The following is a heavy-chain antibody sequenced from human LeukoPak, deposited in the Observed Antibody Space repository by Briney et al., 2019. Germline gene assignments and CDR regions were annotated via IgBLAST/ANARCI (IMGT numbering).Heavy chain of an antibody. D-gene: IGHD2-2*01. V-gene: IGHV3-21*01. CDR1: GFTFCSYS. Sequence: GGSLRLSCAASGFTFCSYSMNWVRQAPGKGLEWVSSISSSSSYIYYADSVKGRFTISRDNAKNSLYLQMNSLRAEDTAVYYCARDGVYCSSTSCLNYYYYYMDVWGKGTTVTVSS. CDR2: ISSSSSYI. J-gene: IGHJ6*03. CDR3: ARDGVYCSSTSCLNYYYYYMDV.